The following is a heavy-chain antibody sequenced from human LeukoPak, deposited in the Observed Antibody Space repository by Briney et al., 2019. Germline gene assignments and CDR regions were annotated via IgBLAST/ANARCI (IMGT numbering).Heavy chain of an antibody. V-gene: IGHV3-23*01. D-gene: IGHD3-16*01. Sequence: EGSLRLSCAASGFTFSSYAMSWVRQAPGKGLEWVSAISGSGGSTYYADSVKGRFTISRDNSKNTLYLQMNSLRAEDTAVYYCAKVGGVARPSYYFDYWGQGTLVTVSS. CDR1: GFTFSSYA. CDR2: ISGSGGST. J-gene: IGHJ4*02. CDR3: AKVGGVARPSYYFDY.